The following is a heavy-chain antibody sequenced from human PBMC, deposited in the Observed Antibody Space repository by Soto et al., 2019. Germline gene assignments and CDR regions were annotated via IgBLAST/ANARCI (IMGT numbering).Heavy chain of an antibody. CDR3: ARDLRTMHYYYGMDV. V-gene: IGHV1-46*01. Sequence: ASVKVSCKASGYTFTSYYMHWVRQAPGQGLVWMGIINPSGGSTSYAQKFQGRVTMTRDTSTSTVYMELSSLRSEDTAVYYCARDLRTMHYYYGMDVWGQGTTVTVSS. D-gene: IGHD1-7*01. J-gene: IGHJ6*02. CDR1: GYTFTSYY. CDR2: INPSGGST.